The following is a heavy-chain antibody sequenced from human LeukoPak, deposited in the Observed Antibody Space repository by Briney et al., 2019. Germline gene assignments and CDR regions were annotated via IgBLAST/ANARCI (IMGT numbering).Heavy chain of an antibody. CDR1: GFTFSSYW. CDR3: ASDRFYFGV. D-gene: IGHD3-16*01. J-gene: IGHJ4*02. Sequence: GGSLRLSCAASGFTFSSYWMHWVRQAPEKGLEWVANIKLDGTEKYYVDSVKGRFTISRDNAKNSLYLQMNSLRAEDTAVYYCASDRFYFGVWGQGTLVTVSS. CDR2: IKLDGTEK. V-gene: IGHV3-7*05.